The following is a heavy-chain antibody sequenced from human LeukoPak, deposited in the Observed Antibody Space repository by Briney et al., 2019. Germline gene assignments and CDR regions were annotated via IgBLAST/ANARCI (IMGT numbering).Heavy chain of an antibody. D-gene: IGHD1-26*01. CDR3: ARDREWELAFFDY. J-gene: IGHJ4*02. CDR1: GGTFSSYA. Sequence: GASVKVSCKASGGTFSSYAISWVRQAPGQGLEWMGRIIPILGIANYAQKFQGRVTITADKSTSTAYMELSSLRPEDTAVYYCARDREWELAFFDYWGQGTLVTVSS. CDR2: IIPILGIA. V-gene: IGHV1-69*04.